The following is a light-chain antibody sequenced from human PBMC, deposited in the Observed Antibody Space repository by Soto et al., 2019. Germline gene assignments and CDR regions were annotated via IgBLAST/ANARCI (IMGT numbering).Light chain of an antibody. J-gene: IGKJ5*01. CDR2: DAS. CDR3: QQRSNWPLPIT. Sequence: EIVLTQSPAPLSLSPGERATLSCRASQSVSSYLAWYQQKPGQAPRLLIYDASNRATGIPARFSGSGSGTDFTLTISSLEPEDFAVYYCQQRSNWPLPITFGQGTRLEIK. V-gene: IGKV3-11*01. CDR1: QSVSSY.